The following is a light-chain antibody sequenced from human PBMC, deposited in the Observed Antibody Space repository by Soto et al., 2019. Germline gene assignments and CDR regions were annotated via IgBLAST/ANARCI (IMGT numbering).Light chain of an antibody. CDR2: AAS. CDR3: QQANSFPYS. J-gene: IGKJ2*03. Sequence: DIQMTQSPSSVSASVGDRVTITCRASQRINTWLAWYQQKPGKAPKLLIYAASSLQSGVPSRFSDSGSGKDFTLTITSLQPEDFATYYCQQANSFPYSFGQGTKLEIK. V-gene: IGKV1-12*01. CDR1: QRINTW.